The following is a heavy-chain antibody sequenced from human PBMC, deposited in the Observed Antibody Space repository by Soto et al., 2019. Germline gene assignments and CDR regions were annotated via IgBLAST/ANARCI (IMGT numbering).Heavy chain of an antibody. Sequence: QVQLVESGGGVVQPGTSLRLSCAASRFTFSNYAVHWVRQAPGKGLDWVALISYDGDNKYYADSVKGRFTISRDNPRNPLCLQMPRLRAEDTAVSSCASALVGLGYDGMAVWGQGTTVTVSS. J-gene: IGHJ6*02. D-gene: IGHD3-16*01. CDR3: ASALVGLGYDGMAV. V-gene: IGHV3-30-3*01. CDR2: ISYDGDNK. CDR1: RFTFSNYA.